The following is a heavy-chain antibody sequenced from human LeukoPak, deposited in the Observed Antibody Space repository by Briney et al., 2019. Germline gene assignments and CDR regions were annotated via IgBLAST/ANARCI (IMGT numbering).Heavy chain of an antibody. CDR3: AATMEGAVAGILGHDY. Sequence: SVKASCKASGFTFTSSAVQWVRQARGQRLEWIGWIVVGSGNTNYAQKFQERVTITRDMSTSTAYMELSSLRSEDTAVYYCAATMEGAVAGILGHDYWGQGTLVTVSS. CDR2: IVVGSGNT. V-gene: IGHV1-58*01. J-gene: IGHJ4*02. D-gene: IGHD6-19*01. CDR1: GFTFTSSA.